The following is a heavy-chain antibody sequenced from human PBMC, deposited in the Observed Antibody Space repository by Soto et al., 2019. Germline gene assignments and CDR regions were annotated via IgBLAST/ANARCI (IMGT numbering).Heavy chain of an antibody. CDR3: ARDDLMDRGVITGQGY. Sequence: ASGKVSCKASGYTFTSYAMHWVRQAPGQRLEWMGWINAGNGNTKYSQKFQGRVTITRDTSASTAYMELSSLRSEDTAVYYCARDDLMDRGVITGQGYWGQGTLVTVSS. J-gene: IGHJ4*02. V-gene: IGHV1-3*01. CDR2: INAGNGNT. CDR1: GYTFTSYA. D-gene: IGHD3-10*01.